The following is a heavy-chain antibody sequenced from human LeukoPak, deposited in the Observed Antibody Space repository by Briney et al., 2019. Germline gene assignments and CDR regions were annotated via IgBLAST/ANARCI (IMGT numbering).Heavy chain of an antibody. CDR2: ISSSSSYI. CDR1: GFTFSSYS. J-gene: IGHJ6*03. Sequence: GGSLRLSCAASGFTFSSYSMNWVRQAPGKGLEWVSSISSSSSYIYYADSVKGRFTISRDNARNSLYLQMNSLRAEDTAVYYCARVGSSNYYYMDVWGKGTTVTVSS. CDR3: ARVGSSNYYYMDV. V-gene: IGHV3-21*01. D-gene: IGHD6-6*01.